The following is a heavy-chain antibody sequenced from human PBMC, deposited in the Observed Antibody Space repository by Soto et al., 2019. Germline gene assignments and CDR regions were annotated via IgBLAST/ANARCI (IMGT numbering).Heavy chain of an antibody. CDR3: ARGEYYDILTGYWYYYYYYGMDV. D-gene: IGHD3-9*01. CDR1: GYTFTSYD. V-gene: IGHV1-8*01. J-gene: IGHJ6*01. Sequence: SLKVYCKASGYTFTSYDITWVRQATGRGLEWMGWMNPNSANTGYAQKFQGRVTMTRNTSISTAYMELSSLRSEDTAVYYCARGEYYDILTGYWYYYYYYGMDVWG. CDR2: MNPNSANT.